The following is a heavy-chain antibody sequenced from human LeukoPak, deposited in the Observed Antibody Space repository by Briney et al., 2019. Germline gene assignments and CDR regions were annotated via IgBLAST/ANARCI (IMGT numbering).Heavy chain of an antibody. CDR1: GYTFTSYG. CDR3: ARAGRCSSTSCYEGPDYYYYGMDV. D-gene: IGHD2-2*01. Sequence: ASVKVSCKASGYTFTSYGISWVRQAPGQGLEWMGWISAYNGNTNYAQKFQGRVTITADESTSTAYMELSSLRSEDTAVYYCARAGRCSSTSCYEGPDYYYYGMDVWGQGTTVTVSS. V-gene: IGHV1-18*01. CDR2: ISAYNGNT. J-gene: IGHJ6*02.